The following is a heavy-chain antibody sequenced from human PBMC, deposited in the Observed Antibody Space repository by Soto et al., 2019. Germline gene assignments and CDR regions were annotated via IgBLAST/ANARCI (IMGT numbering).Heavy chain of an antibody. J-gene: IGHJ6*02. CDR1: GGSFSGYY. V-gene: IGHV4-34*01. Sequence: SSETLSLTCAVYGGSFSGYYWSWIRQPPGKGLEWIGSIYYSGSTYYNPSLKSRVTISVDTSKNQFSLKLSSVTAADTAVYYCARPSSYYYYGMDVWGQGTTVTVSS. CDR2: IYYSGST. CDR3: ARPSSYYYYGMDV. D-gene: IGHD6-13*01.